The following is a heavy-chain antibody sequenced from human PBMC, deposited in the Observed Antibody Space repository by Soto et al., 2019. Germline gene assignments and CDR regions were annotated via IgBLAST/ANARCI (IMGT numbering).Heavy chain of an antibody. CDR2: IIPIFGTA. Sequence: QVQLVQSGAEVKKPGSSVKVSCKASVGTFSSYAISWVRQAPGQGLEWMGGIIPIFGTANYAQKFQGRVTITAVKSTSTAYMELSSLRSEDTAVYYCASPAFDYGVDYGMDVWGQGTTVTVSS. J-gene: IGHJ6*02. V-gene: IGHV1-69*06. D-gene: IGHD4-17*01. CDR3: ASPAFDYGVDYGMDV. CDR1: VGTFSSYA.